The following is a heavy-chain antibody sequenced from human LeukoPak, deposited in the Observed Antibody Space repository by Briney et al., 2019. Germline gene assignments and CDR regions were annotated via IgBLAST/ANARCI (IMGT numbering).Heavy chain of an antibody. CDR2: ISSSSSYI. D-gene: IGHD6-13*01. CDR1: GFTFSSYS. V-gene: IGHV3-21*01. J-gene: IGHJ6*02. Sequence: PGGSLRLSCAASGFTFSSYSMNWVRQAPGKGLEWVSSISSSSSYIYYADSVKGRFTISRDNAKNSLYLQMNSLRAEDTAVYYCASGSPSSSSWSDSHWYYYYGTDVWGQGTTVTVSS. CDR3: ASGSPSSSSWSDSHWYYYYGTDV.